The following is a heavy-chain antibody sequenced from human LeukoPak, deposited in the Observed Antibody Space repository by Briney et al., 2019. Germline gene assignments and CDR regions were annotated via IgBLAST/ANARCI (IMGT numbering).Heavy chain of an antibody. CDR1: GFTFDDYA. V-gene: IGHV3-9*01. J-gene: IGHJ4*02. Sequence: GGSLRLSCAASGFTFDDYAMHWVRQAPGKGLEWVSGISWNSGSIGYADSVKGRFTISRDNSKNTLYLQMNSLRAEDTAVYYCAKDLEYSSSSGLDYWGQGTLVTVSS. CDR2: ISWNSGSI. CDR3: AKDLEYSSSSGLDY. D-gene: IGHD6-6*01.